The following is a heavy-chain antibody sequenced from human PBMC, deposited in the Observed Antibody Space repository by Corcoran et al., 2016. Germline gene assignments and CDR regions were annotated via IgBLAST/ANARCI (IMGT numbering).Heavy chain of an antibody. D-gene: IGHD3-22*01. V-gene: IGHV3-15*07. Sequence: SVSNAWMNWVRQAPGTGLEWVGRIKSKTDGGTTDYAAPMKGRFTISRDDSKNTLYLQMNSLKTEDTAVYYCTTHPPTYYYDSTSGRAYDIWGQGSMVTVSS. CDR3: TTHPPTYYYDSTSGRAYDI. CDR2: IKSKTDGGTT. J-gene: IGHJ3*02. CDR1: SVSNAW.